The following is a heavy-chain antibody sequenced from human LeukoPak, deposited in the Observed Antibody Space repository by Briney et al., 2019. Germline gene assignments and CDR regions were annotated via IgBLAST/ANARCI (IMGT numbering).Heavy chain of an antibody. D-gene: IGHD6-6*01. CDR3: ARGDIAALGY. CDR2: ISSSSSYI. Sequence: GGSLRLSCAASGFTFSSYSMNWVRQAPGKGREWVSSISSSSSYIYYADSVKGRFTISRDNAKNSLYLQMNSLRAEDTAVYYCARGDIAALGYWGQGTLVTVSS. J-gene: IGHJ4*02. CDR1: GFTFSSYS. V-gene: IGHV3-21*01.